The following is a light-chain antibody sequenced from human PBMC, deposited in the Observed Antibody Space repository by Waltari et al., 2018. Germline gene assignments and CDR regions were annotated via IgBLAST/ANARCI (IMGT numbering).Light chain of an antibody. CDR1: IIAGCRYNS. J-gene: IGLJ3*02. CDR2: EFS. V-gene: IGLV2-14*01. Sequence: QSALTQPASVSWSPGQPITIPCAGTIIAGCRYNSVPWYQHHPGKAPNLMIYEFSNRPSGVSNRFSGSKSGNTASLTISGLQAEDEADYYCSSYTSSSTLHVFGGGTKLTVL. CDR3: SSYTSSSTLHV.